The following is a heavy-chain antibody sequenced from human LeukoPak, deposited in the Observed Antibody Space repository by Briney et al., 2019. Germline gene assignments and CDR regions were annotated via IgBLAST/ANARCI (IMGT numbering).Heavy chain of an antibody. Sequence: GGSLRLSCAASGFTFSSYAMSWVRQAPGKGLEWVAVIWYDGSNKYYADSVKGRFTISRDNSKNTLYLQMNSLRAEDTAVYYCARGRHYYDSSGDDYWGQGTLVTVSS. CDR3: ARGRHYYDSSGDDY. CDR1: GFTFSSYA. D-gene: IGHD3-22*01. CDR2: IWYDGSNK. J-gene: IGHJ4*02. V-gene: IGHV3-33*08.